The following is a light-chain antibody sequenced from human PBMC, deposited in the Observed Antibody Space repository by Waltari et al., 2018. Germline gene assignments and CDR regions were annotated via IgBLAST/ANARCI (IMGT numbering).Light chain of an antibody. J-gene: IGKJ4*01. V-gene: IGKV1-12*01. CDR2: AAS. Sequence: DIQMTQFPSSVSASVGDRVTITCRASQDISRWLAWYQQKPGKAPKFLIYAASNLQSGVPSRFSGTGSGTDFTLTISSLQPEDFVTYYCQQANSFPLTFGGGTKVEIK. CDR1: QDISRW. CDR3: QQANSFPLT.